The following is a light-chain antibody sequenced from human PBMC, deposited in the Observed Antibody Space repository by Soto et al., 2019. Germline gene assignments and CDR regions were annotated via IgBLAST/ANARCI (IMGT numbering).Light chain of an antibody. J-gene: IGKJ1*01. V-gene: IGKV3-20*01. CDR1: QSVSSNS. Sequence: EIVLTQSPGTLSLSPGEIATLSCRASQSVSSNSLAWYQQKRGQAPRLLIHGASSRATGIPDRFSGSGSGTDFTLTISRLEPEDFAVYHCQQYGGSPRTFGQGTKVDI. CDR2: GAS. CDR3: QQYGGSPRT.